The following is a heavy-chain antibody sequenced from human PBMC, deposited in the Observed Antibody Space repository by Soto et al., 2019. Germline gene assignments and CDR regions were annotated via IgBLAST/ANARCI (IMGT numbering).Heavy chain of an antibody. CDR3: ARGSPGGDYYDSSGYDY. CDR1: GGSISSGDYC. CDR2: IYYSGST. V-gene: IGHV4-30-4*01. D-gene: IGHD3-22*01. J-gene: IGHJ4*02. Sequence: KSSETLSLTCTVSGGSISSGDYCWSWIRQPPGKGLEWIGYIYYSGSTYYNPSLKSRVTISVDTSKNQFSLKLSSVTAADTAVYYCARGSPGGDYYDSSGYDYWAQGTLVTVS.